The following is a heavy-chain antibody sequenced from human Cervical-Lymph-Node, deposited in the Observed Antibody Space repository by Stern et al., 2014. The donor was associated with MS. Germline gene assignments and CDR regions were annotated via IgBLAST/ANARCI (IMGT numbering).Heavy chain of an antibody. CDR3: AREDCSSTSCYLRAWFDP. J-gene: IGHJ5*02. CDR2: INHSGST. Sequence: QVQLQQWGAGLLKPSETLSLTCAVYGGSFSGYYWSWIRQPPGKGLEWIGEINHSGSTNYNPSLKSRVTISVDTSKNQFSLKLSSVTAADTAVYYCAREDCSSTSCYLRAWFDPWGQGTLVTVSS. CDR1: GGSFSGYY. V-gene: IGHV4-34*01. D-gene: IGHD2-2*01.